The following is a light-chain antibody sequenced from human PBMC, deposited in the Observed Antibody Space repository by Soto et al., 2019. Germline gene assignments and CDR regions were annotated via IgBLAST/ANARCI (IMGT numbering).Light chain of an antibody. J-gene: IGKJ4*01. CDR2: ATS. CDR3: QQIWSVPLT. V-gene: IGKV1-39*01. CDR1: QYISNY. Sequence: DIQMTQSTSSLSASFGDRVTITCRASQYISNYLNWYRRKPGEAPKLLIFATSTLHSGVEARFSGSGSGTDFTLTISSLQPEDFATYYSQQIWSVPLTFGGGTKVEI.